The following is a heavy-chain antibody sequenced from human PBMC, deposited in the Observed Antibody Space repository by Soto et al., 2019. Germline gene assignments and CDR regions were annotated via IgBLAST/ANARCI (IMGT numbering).Heavy chain of an antibody. Sequence: PGGSLRLSCAASGFTFSSYGMHWVRQAPGKGLEWVAVISYDGSNKYYADSVKGRFTISRDNSKNTLYLQMNSLRAEDTAVYYCAKEQVVVVVAATYYFDYWGQGTLVTVSS. J-gene: IGHJ4*02. CDR1: GFTFSSYG. CDR2: ISYDGSNK. D-gene: IGHD2-15*01. V-gene: IGHV3-30*18. CDR3: AKEQVVVVVAATYYFDY.